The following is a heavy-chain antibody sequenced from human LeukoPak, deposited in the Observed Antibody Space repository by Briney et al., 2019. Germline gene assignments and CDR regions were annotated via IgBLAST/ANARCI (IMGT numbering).Heavy chain of an antibody. CDR1: GFTFSSYA. Sequence: GGSLRLSCAASGFTFSSYAMSWVRQAPGKGLEWVSAISGSGGSTYYADSVKGRFTISRDNSKNTLYLQMNSLRAEDTAVYYCAKGGSGRHYYYYYMDVWGKGTTVTISS. CDR3: AKGGSGRHYYYYYMDV. D-gene: IGHD6-19*01. V-gene: IGHV3-23*01. J-gene: IGHJ6*03. CDR2: ISGSGGST.